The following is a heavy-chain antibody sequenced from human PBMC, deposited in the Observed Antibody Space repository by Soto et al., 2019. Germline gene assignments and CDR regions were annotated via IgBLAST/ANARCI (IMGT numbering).Heavy chain of an antibody. CDR1: GYTFTSYA. D-gene: IGHD6-19*01. V-gene: IGHV1-3*01. J-gene: IGHJ4*02. Sequence: ASVKVSCKASGYTFTSYAMHWVRQAPGQRLEWMGWINAGDGNTKYSQKFQGRVTITRDTSASTAYMELSSLRSDDTAVYYCAISDSSGWYRPFDYWGQGTLVTVSS. CDR3: AISDSSGWYRPFDY. CDR2: INAGDGNT.